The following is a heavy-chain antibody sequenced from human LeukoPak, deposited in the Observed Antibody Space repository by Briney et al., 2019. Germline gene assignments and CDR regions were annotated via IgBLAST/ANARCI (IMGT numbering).Heavy chain of an antibody. V-gene: IGHV1-58*01. J-gene: IGHJ4*02. D-gene: IGHD6-19*01. CDR3: AAVGLIGHPTMAGTMPLVY. CDR1: GFTFTSSA. Sequence: SVKVSCKASGFTFTSSAVQWVRQARGQRLEWIGWIVVGSGNTNYTQKFQERVTITRDMSTSTAYMELSSLRSEDTAVYYCAAVGLIGHPTMAGTMPLVYWGQGTLVTVSS. CDR2: IVVGSGNT.